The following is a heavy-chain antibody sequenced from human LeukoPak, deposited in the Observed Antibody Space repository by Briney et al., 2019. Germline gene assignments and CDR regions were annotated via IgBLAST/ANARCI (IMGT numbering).Heavy chain of an antibody. CDR3: AREFLEGGCFDY. Sequence: ASVKVSCKASGYTFTGYYMHWVRQAPGQGLEWMGWINPNSGGTNYAQKFQGRVTMTNDMSTSTVYMELSSLRSEDTAVYYCAREFLEGGCFDYWGQGTLVTVSS. V-gene: IGHV1-2*02. J-gene: IGHJ4*02. CDR1: GYTFTGYY. CDR2: INPNSGGT. D-gene: IGHD1-1*01.